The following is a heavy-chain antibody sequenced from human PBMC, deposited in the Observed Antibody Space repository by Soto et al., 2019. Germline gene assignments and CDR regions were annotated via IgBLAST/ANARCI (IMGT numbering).Heavy chain of an antibody. J-gene: IGHJ4*02. CDR2: IYYSGST. D-gene: IGHD5-18*01. CDR3: ARGVDTAMVNFDY. Sequence: SETLSLTCTVSGGSISSGGYYWSWIRQHPGKGLEWIGYIYYSGSTYYNPSLKSRVTISVDTSKNQFSLKLSSVTAADTAVYYCARGVDTAMVNFDYWGQGTLVTVSS. V-gene: IGHV4-31*03. CDR1: GGSISSGGYY.